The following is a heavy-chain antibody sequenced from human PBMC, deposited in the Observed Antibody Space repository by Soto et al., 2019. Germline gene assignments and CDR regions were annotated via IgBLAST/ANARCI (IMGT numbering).Heavy chain of an antibody. CDR3: TTSGRRWPDAFDI. D-gene: IGHD2-15*01. Sequence: HVQLQQWGAGLLKPSETLSLTCAVYGGSFNSYFWNWVRQPPGKGLEWIGEVTPSGGSNYNPSLKSRVIISNDTSKNQFSLKVISVTAADTAVYYCTTSGRRWPDAFDIWAQGAMVAVAP. V-gene: IGHV4-34*01. CDR2: VTPSGGS. CDR1: GGSFNSYF. J-gene: IGHJ3*02.